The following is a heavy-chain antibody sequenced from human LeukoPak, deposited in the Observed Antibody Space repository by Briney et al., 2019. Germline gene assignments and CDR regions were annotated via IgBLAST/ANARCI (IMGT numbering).Heavy chain of an antibody. D-gene: IGHD3-9*01. J-gene: IGHJ4*02. CDR2: ISYDGSNK. CDR1: GFTFSSYA. Sequence: GGSLRLSCAASGFTFSSYAMSWVRQAPGKGLEWVAVISYDGSNKYYADSVKGRFTISRDNSKNTLYLQMSSLRAEDTAVYYCARGKKLRYFDCLLTESVYFDYWGQGTLVTVSS. CDR3: ARGKKLRYFDCLLTESVYFDY. V-gene: IGHV3-30*04.